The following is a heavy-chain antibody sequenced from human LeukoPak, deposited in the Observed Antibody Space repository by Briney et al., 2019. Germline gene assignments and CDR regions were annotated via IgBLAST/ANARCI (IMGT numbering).Heavy chain of an antibody. J-gene: IGHJ4*02. Sequence: PGGSLRLSCAASGFTFSSYSMNWVRQAPGKGLEWVSSISSSSSYIYYADSVKGRFTISRDNAKNSLFLQMNSLRAEDTAVYFCAREKFTYGFDYWGQGMLVTVSS. CDR3: AREKFTYGFDY. D-gene: IGHD3-10*01. CDR2: ISSSSSYI. V-gene: IGHV3-21*01. CDR1: GFTFSSYS.